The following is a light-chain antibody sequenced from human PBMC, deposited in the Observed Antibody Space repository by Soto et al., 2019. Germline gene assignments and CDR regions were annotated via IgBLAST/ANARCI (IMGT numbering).Light chain of an antibody. CDR2: KAS. Sequence: DIHMTQSPSTLSASVGDRVTITCRASQSINSWLAWYLQKPGKAPKLLIYKASDLESGVPSRFSGSGSGTEFTLTISSLQADDFATYYCQQYSDYPWTFGQGTKVAI. J-gene: IGKJ1*01. CDR1: QSINSW. V-gene: IGKV1-5*03. CDR3: QQYSDYPWT.